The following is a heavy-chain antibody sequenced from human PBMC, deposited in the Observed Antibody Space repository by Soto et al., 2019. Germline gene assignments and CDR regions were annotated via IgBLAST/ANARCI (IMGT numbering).Heavy chain of an antibody. J-gene: IGHJ4*02. CDR2: ISAYNGNT. V-gene: IGHV1-18*01. D-gene: IGHD5-18*01. CDR3: VKAKGYSYPHYFDY. Sequence: ASVKVSCKASGYTFTSNGISWVRQAPGQGLEWMGWISAYNGNTNYAQKLQGRVTMTTDTSTSTAYMELRSLRSDDTAVYYCVKAKGYSYPHYFDYWGQGTLVTVSS. CDR1: GYTFTSNG.